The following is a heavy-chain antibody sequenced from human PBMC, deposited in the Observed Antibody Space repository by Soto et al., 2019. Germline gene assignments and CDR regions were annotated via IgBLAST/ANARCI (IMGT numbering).Heavy chain of an antibody. CDR3: ARVDIVVVPAAHFDY. CDR1: GYTFTSYG. D-gene: IGHD2-2*01. V-gene: IGHV1-18*01. CDR2: ISAYNGNT. Sequence: QVQLVQSGAEVKKPGASVKVSCKASGYTFTSYGISWVRQAPGQGLEWMGWISAYNGNTNYAQKLQGRVTMTTDTSTSTAYMELRSLRADDTAVYYCARVDIVVVPAAHFDYWGQGTLVTVSS. J-gene: IGHJ4*02.